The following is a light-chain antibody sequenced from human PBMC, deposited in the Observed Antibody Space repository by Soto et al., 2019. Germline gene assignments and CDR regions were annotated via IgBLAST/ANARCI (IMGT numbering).Light chain of an antibody. CDR2: SND. Sequence: QAVLTQPPSVSGTPGQRVTISCSGSSSNIGSNSVIWYQQLPGTAPKVLIYSNDYRPSGVPDRFSGSKSGTSASLAISGLRSEDEADYYCATWDDSLNGRVFGGGTKVTVL. V-gene: IGLV1-44*01. J-gene: IGLJ3*02. CDR1: SSNIGSNS. CDR3: ATWDDSLNGRV.